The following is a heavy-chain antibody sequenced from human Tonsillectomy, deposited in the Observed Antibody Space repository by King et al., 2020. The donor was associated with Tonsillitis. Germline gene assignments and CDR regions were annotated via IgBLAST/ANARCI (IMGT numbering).Heavy chain of an antibody. D-gene: IGHD2-2*01. Sequence: EQLVQSGAEVKKPGESLKISCKGSGYSFTSYWIGWVRQMPGQGLEWMLIIYPGDSDTRYSPSFQVQVTISADKSISTAYLQWSSMKASDTAMYYCARFLRSDVVLAFDIWGQGTMVTVSS. CDR1: GYSFTSYW. J-gene: IGHJ3*02. V-gene: IGHV5-51*01. CDR3: ARFLRSDVVLAFDI. CDR2: IYPGDSDT.